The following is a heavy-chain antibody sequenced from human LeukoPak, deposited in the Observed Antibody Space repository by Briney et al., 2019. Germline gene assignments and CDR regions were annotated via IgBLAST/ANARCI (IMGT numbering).Heavy chain of an antibody. D-gene: IGHD3-10*01. J-gene: IGHJ5*02. V-gene: IGHV3-48*01. CDR3: ARDVYGSGKNWFDP. CDR1: GFTFSSYS. CDR2: ISSSSSTI. Sequence: GGSLRLSCAASGFTFSSYSMNWVRQAPGKGLEWVSYISSSSSTIYYADSVKGRFTISRDNAKNSLYLQMNSLRAEDTAVSYCARDVYGSGKNWFDPWGQGTLVTVSS.